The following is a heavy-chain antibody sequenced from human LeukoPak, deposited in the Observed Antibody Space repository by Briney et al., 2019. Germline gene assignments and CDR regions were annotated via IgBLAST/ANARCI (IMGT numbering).Heavy chain of an antibody. J-gene: IGHJ4*02. CDR2: TFQGGGEI. D-gene: IGHD5-18*01. CDR3: ATYRQVMLPFES. Sequence: GGSLRLSCTASGFTFGDYAMSWFRQPPGKGLEWVSSTFQGGGEIHYADSVRGRFTISRDNSRSTLFLQMNSLRGEDTAIYYCATYRQVMLPFESWGQGTLVTVSS. V-gene: IGHV3-23*01. CDR1: GFTFGDYA.